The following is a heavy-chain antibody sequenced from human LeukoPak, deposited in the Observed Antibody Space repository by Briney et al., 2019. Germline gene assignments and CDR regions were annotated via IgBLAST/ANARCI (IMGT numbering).Heavy chain of an antibody. CDR2: IYHSGST. D-gene: IGHD2-2*01. Sequence: SETLSLTCTVSGGSISSGGYYWSWIRQPPGKGLEWIGYIYHSGSTYYNPSLKSRVTISVDRSKNQFSLKLSSVTAADTAVYYCARDRNYNNCSSTSCYGDKRTYYDFWSGTQYNWFDPWGQGTLVIVSS. V-gene: IGHV4-30-2*01. CDR1: GGSISSGGYY. J-gene: IGHJ5*02. CDR3: ARDRNYNNCSSTSCYGDKRTYYDFWSGTQYNWFDP.